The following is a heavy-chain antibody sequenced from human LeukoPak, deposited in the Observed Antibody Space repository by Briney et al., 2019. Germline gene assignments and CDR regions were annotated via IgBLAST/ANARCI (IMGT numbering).Heavy chain of an antibody. D-gene: IGHD2-15*01. CDR3: VRDNPRCCGVVPANIDDY. CDR1: GFTFSRDS. CDR2: INGGGSPI. Sequence: GSLGLSCAASGFTFSRDSTNWVRQAPGKGLEGVSYINGGGSPIYYADSVRGRFTISRDNVKNSLYLQMNSLRAEDTAVYYCVRDNPRCCGVVPANIDDYWGQGTLVTVSS. V-gene: IGHV3-48*01. J-gene: IGHJ4*02.